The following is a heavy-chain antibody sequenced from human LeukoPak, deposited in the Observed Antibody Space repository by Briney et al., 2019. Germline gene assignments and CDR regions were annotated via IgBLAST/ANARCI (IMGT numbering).Heavy chain of an antibody. CDR3: ARGGGSYYYYFDY. J-gene: IGHJ4*02. CDR2: INAGNGNT. CDR1: GYTFTSYA. D-gene: IGHD1-26*01. V-gene: IGHV1-3*01. Sequence: GASVKVSCKASGYTFTSYAMHWVRQAPGQRLEWMGWINAGNGNTKYSQKFQGRVTITRDTSASTAYMELSSLRSEDTAVYYCARGGGSYYYYFDYWGQGTLVTVSS.